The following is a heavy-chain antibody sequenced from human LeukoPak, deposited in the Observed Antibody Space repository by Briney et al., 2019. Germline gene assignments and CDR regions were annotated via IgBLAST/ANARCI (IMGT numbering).Heavy chain of an antibody. V-gene: IGHV5-51*01. Sequence: GESLKISCKGSGYSFTSYWIGWVRQMPGKGLEWMGIIYPGDSDTRYSPSFQGQVTISADKSISTAYLQWSSLKASDTAMYYCARRARNGVTYNWFDPWGQGTLVTVSS. CDR2: IYPGDSDT. J-gene: IGHJ5*02. CDR1: GYSFTSYW. CDR3: ARRARNGVTYNWFDP. D-gene: IGHD2-21*02.